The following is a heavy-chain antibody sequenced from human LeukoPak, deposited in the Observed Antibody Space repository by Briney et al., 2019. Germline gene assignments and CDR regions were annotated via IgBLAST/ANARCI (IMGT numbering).Heavy chain of an antibody. Sequence: PGGSLRLSCAASGFTFSSYEMNWVRQAPGKGLEWVSYISSSGSTIYYADSVKGRFTISRDNAKNSLYLQMNSLRAEDTAVYYCARDKGGYYDSSGYFDYWGQGTLVTVSS. V-gene: IGHV3-48*03. D-gene: IGHD3-22*01. CDR1: GFTFSSYE. CDR3: ARDKGGYYDSSGYFDY. J-gene: IGHJ4*02. CDR2: ISSSGSTI.